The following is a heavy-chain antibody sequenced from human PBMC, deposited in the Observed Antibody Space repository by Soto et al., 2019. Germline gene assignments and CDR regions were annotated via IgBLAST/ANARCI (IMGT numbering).Heavy chain of an antibody. CDR1: GYSFPTFW. D-gene: IGHD3-16*01. J-gene: IGHJ6*02. CDR3: ARSGRNAYYNMDV. CDR2: IYPGDSDT. V-gene: IGHV5-51*01. Sequence: GESLKISCKGSGYSFPTFWIGWVRQMPGKGLEWMGVIYPGDSDTRYSPSFQGQVTMSADRSISTAYLQWTSLKASDTAIYYCARSGRNAYYNMDVWGQGTTVTVSS.